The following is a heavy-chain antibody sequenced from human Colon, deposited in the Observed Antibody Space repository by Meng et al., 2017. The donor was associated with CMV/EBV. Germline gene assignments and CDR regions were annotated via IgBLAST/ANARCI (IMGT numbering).Heavy chain of an antibody. CDR3: ARGAPRNQYSYGYDPFFDY. J-gene: IGHJ4*02. D-gene: IGHD5-18*01. Sequence: SVKVSCKASGGTFSSYAISWVRQAPGQGLEWMGGIIPIFGTANYAQKFRGRVTITTDESTSTAYMKLSSLRSEDTAVYYCARGAPRNQYSYGYDPFFDYWGQGTLVTVSS. CDR2: IIPIFGTA. V-gene: IGHV1-69*05. CDR1: GGTFSSYA.